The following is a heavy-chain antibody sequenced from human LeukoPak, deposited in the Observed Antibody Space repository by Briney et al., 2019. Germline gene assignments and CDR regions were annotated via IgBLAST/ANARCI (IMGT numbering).Heavy chain of an antibody. J-gene: IGHJ6*03. CDR3: AREYSSSRPDYYYYYMDV. Sequence: SETLSLTCTVSGGSISSSSYYWGWIRQPPGKGLEWIVSIYYSGSTYYNPSLKSRVTISVDTSKNQFSLKLSSVTAADTAVYYCAREYSSSRPDYYYYYMDVWGKGTTVTVSS. V-gene: IGHV4-39*07. D-gene: IGHD6-13*01. CDR2: IYYSGST. CDR1: GGSISSSSYY.